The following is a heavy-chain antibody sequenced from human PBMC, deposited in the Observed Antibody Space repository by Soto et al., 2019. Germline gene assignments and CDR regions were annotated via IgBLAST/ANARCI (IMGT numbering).Heavy chain of an antibody. CDR2: IYYSGST. CDR3: ARSSSSWTIKHDYFDY. Sequence: QLQLQESGPGLVKPSETLSLTCTVSGGSISSSSYYWGWIRQPPGKGLEWIGSIYYSGSTYYNPSLKSRVTISVDTSKNQFSLKLSSVTAADTAVYYCARSSSSWTIKHDYFDYWGQGTLVTVSS. J-gene: IGHJ4*02. CDR1: GGSISSSSYY. V-gene: IGHV4-39*01. D-gene: IGHD6-13*01.